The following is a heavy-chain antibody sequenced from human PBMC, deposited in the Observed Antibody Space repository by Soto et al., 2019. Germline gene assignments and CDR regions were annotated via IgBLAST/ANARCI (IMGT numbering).Heavy chain of an antibody. D-gene: IGHD1-7*01. CDR2: INPSGGST. CDR3: ARDANPISRWNYIIAEYGMDV. Sequence: GASVKVSCKASGYTFTSYYMHWVRQAPGQGLEWMGIINPSGGSTSYAQKFQGRVTMTRDTSTSTVYMELSSLRSEDTAVYYCARDANPISRWNYIIAEYGMDVWGQGTTVTVSS. J-gene: IGHJ6*02. CDR1: GYTFTSYY. V-gene: IGHV1-46*01.